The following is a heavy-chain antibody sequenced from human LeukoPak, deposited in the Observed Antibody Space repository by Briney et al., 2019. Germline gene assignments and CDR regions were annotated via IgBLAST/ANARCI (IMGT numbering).Heavy chain of an antibody. CDR2: INSDGSST. V-gene: IGHV3-74*01. D-gene: IGHD6-13*01. CDR3: ARWASSTWYYGMDV. CDR1: GFTFSSYW. Sequence: PGGSLRLSCAASGFTFSSYWMHWVRQAPGKGLVWVSRINSDGSSTSYADSVKGRFTISRDNAKNTLYLQMNSLRAEDTAVYYCARWASSTWYYGMDVWGQGTTVIVSS. J-gene: IGHJ6*02.